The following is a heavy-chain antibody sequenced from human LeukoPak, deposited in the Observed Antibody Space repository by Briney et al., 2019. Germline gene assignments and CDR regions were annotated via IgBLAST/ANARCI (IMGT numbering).Heavy chain of an antibody. D-gene: IGHD2/OR15-2a*01. CDR2: IKQDGSEK. CDR1: GFTFSSYW. CDR3: ASAIVLRPGSLDY. J-gene: IGHJ4*02. Sequence: GGSLRLSCAASGFTFSSYWMSWVRQAPGKGLEWVANIKQDGSEKYYVDSVKGRFTISRDNAKNSLYLQMNSLRAEDTAVYYCASAIVLRPGSLDYWGQGTLVTVSS. V-gene: IGHV3-7*05.